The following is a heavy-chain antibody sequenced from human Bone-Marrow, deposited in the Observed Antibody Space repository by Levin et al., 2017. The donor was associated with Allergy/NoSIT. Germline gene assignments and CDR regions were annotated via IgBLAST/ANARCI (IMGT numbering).Heavy chain of an antibody. J-gene: IGHJ4*02. D-gene: IGHD4-17*01. CDR3: AKRNQDYEVRYFDY. V-gene: IGHV3-23*01. CDR2: ISNDGVVT. Sequence: PGGSLRLSCAASGFTFSRYAMTWVRQAPGKGLDWISVISNDGVVTYYADSVRGRFTISRDNSKNTLYLQMNSLRAEDTAVYYCAKRNQDYEVRYFDYWGQGALVTVSS. CDR1: GFTFSRYA.